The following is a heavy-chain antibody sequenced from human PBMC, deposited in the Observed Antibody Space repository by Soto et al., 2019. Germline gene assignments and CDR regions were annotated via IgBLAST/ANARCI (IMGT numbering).Heavy chain of an antibody. CDR3: ARGPYSGSYYYYYYGMDV. V-gene: IGHV4-34*01. CDR2: INHSGST. CDR1: GGSFSGYY. D-gene: IGHD1-26*01. Sequence: PSESLSLTCAVYGGSFSGYYWSWIRQPPGKGLEWIGEINHSGSTNYNPSLKSRVTISVDTSKNQFSLKLSSVTAADTAVYYCARGPYSGSYYYYYYGMDVWGQGTTVTVS. J-gene: IGHJ6*02.